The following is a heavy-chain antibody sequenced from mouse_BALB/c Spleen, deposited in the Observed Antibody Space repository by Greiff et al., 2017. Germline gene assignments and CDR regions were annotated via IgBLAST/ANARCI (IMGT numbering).Heavy chain of an antibody. CDR2: IWSGGST. CDR1: GFSLTSYG. V-gene: IGHV2-2*02. J-gene: IGHJ3*01. CDR3: ASLGRYGAY. Sequence: VKLVESGPGLVQPSQSLSITCTVSGFSLTSYGVHWVRQSPGKGLEWLGVIWSGGSTDYNAAFISRLSISKDNSKSQVFFKMNSLQANDTAIYYCASLGRYGAYWGQGTLVTVSA. D-gene: IGHD2-14*01.